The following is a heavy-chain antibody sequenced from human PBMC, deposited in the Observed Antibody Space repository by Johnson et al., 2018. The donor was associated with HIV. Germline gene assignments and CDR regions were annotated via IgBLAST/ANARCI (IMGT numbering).Heavy chain of an antibody. CDR3: AKDVDSSRWWRAFDM. V-gene: IGHV3-7*05. CDR2: IKQDGSEK. CDR1: GFTFSSHW. J-gene: IGHJ3*02. Sequence: EVQLVESGGGLVQPGGSLRLSCVASGFTFSSHWMTWVRQAPGKGLEWVAYIKQDGSEKYYVDSVKGRFTISRDNAKNSLYLQMNSLRAEDTAVYYCAKDVDSSRWWRAFDMWGQGTMVSVSS. D-gene: IGHD6-13*01.